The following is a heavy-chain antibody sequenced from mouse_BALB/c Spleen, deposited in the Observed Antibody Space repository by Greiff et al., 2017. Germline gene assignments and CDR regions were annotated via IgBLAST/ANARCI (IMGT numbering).Heavy chain of an antibody. J-gene: IGHJ1*01. D-gene: IGHD1-1*01. Sequence: DVQLVESGGGLVQPGGSRKLSCAASGFTFSSFGMHWVRQAPEKGLEWVAYISSGSSTIYYADTVKGRFTISRDNPKNTLFLQMTSLRSEDTAMYYCARGDYGSSYGYFDVWGAGTTVTVSS. CDR3: ARGDYGSSYGYFDV. V-gene: IGHV5-17*02. CDR1: GFTFSSFG. CDR2: ISSGSSTI.